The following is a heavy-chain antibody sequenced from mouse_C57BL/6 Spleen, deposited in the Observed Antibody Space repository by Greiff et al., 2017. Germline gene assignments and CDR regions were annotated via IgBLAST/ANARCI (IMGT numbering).Heavy chain of an antibody. V-gene: IGHV1-15*01. D-gene: IGHD1-3*01. CDR2: IVPETGGT. CDR1: GYTFTDYE. CDR3: TRGLKYCFDC. Sequence: QVQLQQSGAELVRPGASVTLSCKASGYTFTDYEMHWVKQTPVHGLEWIGAIVPETGGTAYNQKFKGKAILTADKSSSTAYMELRSLTSEDSAVYYCTRGLKYCFDCWGPDTTLTVSS. J-gene: IGHJ2*01.